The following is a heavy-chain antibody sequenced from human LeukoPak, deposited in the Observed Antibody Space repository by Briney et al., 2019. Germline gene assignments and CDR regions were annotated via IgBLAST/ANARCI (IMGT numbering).Heavy chain of an antibody. CDR1: GFTFSSYD. CDR2: IGTAGDT. Sequence: GGSLRLSCAASGFTFSSYDMHWVRQATGKGLEWVSAIGTAGDTYYPGSVKGRFTISRDNAKNSLFLQMNSLRAEDTAVYYCARDETVTTLVSYYYYGMDVWGQGTTVTVSS. V-gene: IGHV3-13*01. D-gene: IGHD4-23*01. CDR3: ARDETVTTLVSYYYYGMDV. J-gene: IGHJ6*02.